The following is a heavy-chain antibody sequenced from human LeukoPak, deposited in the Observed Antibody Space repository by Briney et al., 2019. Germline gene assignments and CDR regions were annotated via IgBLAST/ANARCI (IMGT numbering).Heavy chain of an antibody. CDR2: ISWNSGSI. CDR3: AKEVVVVITVSPRYDAFDI. D-gene: IGHD3-22*01. Sequence: PGGSLRLSCAASGFTFDDYAMHWVRQAPGKGLEWVSGISWNSGSIGYAASVKGRFTISRDNAKNSLYLQMNSLRAEDTALYYCAKEVVVVITVSPRYDAFDIWGQGTMVTVSS. CDR1: GFTFDDYA. V-gene: IGHV3-9*01. J-gene: IGHJ3*02.